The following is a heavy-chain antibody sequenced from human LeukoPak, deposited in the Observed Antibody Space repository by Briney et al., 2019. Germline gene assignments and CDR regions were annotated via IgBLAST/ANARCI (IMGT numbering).Heavy chain of an antibody. CDR2: IYTSGST. CDR3: AREGSSSFP. Sequence: SETLSLTCTVSGGSISSGSYYWSWIRQPAGKGLEWIGRIYTSGSTNYNPSLKSRVTISVDTSKNQFSLKLSSVTAADTAVYYCAREGSSSFPWGQGTLVTVSS. V-gene: IGHV4-61*02. J-gene: IGHJ5*02. CDR1: GGSISSGSYY. D-gene: IGHD6-13*01.